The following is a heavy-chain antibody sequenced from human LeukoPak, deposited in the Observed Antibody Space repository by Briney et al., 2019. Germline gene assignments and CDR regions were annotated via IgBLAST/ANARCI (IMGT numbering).Heavy chain of an antibody. V-gene: IGHV5-51*01. J-gene: IGHJ5*01. CDR1: GYRFTNYW. Sequence: GEFLKISCKGAGYRFTNYWIGWVRQTPGKGLEWMGIIDPGDSHIRYSPSFQGLVTISADKSISTAYLQWSSLKASDTAMYYCARPGGFGDESYGWFDSWGPGTLVTVSS. CDR3: ARPGGFGDESYGWFDS. CDR2: IDPGDSHI. D-gene: IGHD3-10*01.